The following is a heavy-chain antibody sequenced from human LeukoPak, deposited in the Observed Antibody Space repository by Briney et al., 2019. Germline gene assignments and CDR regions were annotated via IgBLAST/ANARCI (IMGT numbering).Heavy chain of an antibody. D-gene: IGHD3-22*01. CDR1: GFSFSDYA. J-gene: IGHJ3*02. CDR3: AKATTRITMIVPAFDI. Sequence: GGSLRLSCAASGFSFSDYAMVWVRQAPRKGLEWVSTISGSGGSTYYADSVKGRFTISRDNAKNSLYLQMNSLRAEDTALYYCAKATTRITMIVPAFDIWGRGTMVTVSS. CDR2: ISGSGGST. V-gene: IGHV3-23*01.